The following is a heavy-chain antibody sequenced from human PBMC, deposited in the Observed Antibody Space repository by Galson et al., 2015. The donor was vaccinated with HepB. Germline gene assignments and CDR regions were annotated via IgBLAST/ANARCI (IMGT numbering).Heavy chain of an antibody. J-gene: IGHJ3*02. CDR2: ISAYNGNT. CDR3: ARTYYDILTGGADAFDI. CDR1: GYTFTSYG. D-gene: IGHD3-9*01. V-gene: IGHV1-18*01. Sequence: SVKVSCKASGYTFTSYGISWVRQAPGQGLEWMGWISAYNGNTNYAQKLQGRVTMTTDTSTSTAYMELRSLRSDDTAVYYCARTYYDILTGGADAFDIWGQGTMVTVSS.